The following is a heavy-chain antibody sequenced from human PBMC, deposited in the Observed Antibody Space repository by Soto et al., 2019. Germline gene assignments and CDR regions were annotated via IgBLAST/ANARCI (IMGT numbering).Heavy chain of an antibody. V-gene: IGHV3-30*18. D-gene: IGHD6-13*01. CDR1: GFTFSSYG. Sequence: QAGGSLRLSCAASGFTFSSYGMHWVRQAPGKGLEWVAVISYDGSNKYYADSVKGRFTISRDNSKNTLYLQMNSLRAEDTAVYYCAKVRSGSSWRLREPSYYYYGMDVWGQGTTVTVSS. CDR2: ISYDGSNK. J-gene: IGHJ6*02. CDR3: AKVRSGSSWRLREPSYYYYGMDV.